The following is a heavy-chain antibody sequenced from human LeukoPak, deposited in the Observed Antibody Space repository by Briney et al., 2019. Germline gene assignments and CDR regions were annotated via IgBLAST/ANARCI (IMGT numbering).Heavy chain of an antibody. D-gene: IGHD3-22*01. CDR2: IYHSGST. Sequence: PSQTLSLTCAVSGGSISSGGYSWSWIRQPPGKGLEWIEYIYHSGSTYYNPSLKSRVTISVDRSKNQFSLKLSSVTAADTAVYYCARGLIVGSYFDYWGQGTLVTVSS. J-gene: IGHJ4*02. V-gene: IGHV4-30-2*01. CDR3: ARGLIVGSYFDY. CDR1: GGSISSGGYS.